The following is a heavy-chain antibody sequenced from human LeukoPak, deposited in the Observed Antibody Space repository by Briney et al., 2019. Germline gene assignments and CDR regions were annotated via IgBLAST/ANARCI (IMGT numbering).Heavy chain of an antibody. CDR1: GFTVSSNY. CDR2: ISYDGSNK. CDR3: AKVHGYSSGWYDAFDI. V-gene: IGHV3-30*18. Sequence: GGSLRLSCAASGFTVSSNYMSWVRQAPGKGLEWVAVISYDGSNKYYADSVKGRFTISRDNSKNTLYLQMNSLRAEDTAVYYCAKVHGYSSGWYDAFDIWGQGTMVTVSS. D-gene: IGHD6-19*01. J-gene: IGHJ3*02.